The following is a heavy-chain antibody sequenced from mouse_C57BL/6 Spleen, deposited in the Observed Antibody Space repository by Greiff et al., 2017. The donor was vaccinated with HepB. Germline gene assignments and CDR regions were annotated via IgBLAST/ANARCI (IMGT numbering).Heavy chain of an antibody. CDR2: IDPSDSYT. CDR3: ARPNYYGSSYEYFDV. V-gene: IGHV1-69*01. D-gene: IGHD1-1*01. J-gene: IGHJ1*03. CDR1: GYTFTSYW. Sequence: QVQLKQSGAELVMPGASVKLSCKASGYTFTSYWMHWVKQRPGQGLEWIGEIDPSDSYTNYNQKFKGKSTLTVDKSSSTAYMQLSSLTSEDSAVYYCARPNYYGSSYEYFDVWGTGTTVTVSS.